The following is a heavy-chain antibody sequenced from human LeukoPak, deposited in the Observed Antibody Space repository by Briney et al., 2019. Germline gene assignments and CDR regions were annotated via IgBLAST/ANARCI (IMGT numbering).Heavy chain of an antibody. D-gene: IGHD3-16*02. V-gene: IGHV3-30-3*01. J-gene: IGHJ3*02. CDR3: AREYDYVWGSYRPDAFDI. CDR2: ISYDGSNK. Sequence: MXXVRQAPGKGLEWVAVISYDGSNKYYADSVKGRFTISRDNSKNTLYLQMNSLRAEDTAVYYCAREYDYVWGSYRPDAFDIWGQGTMVTVSS.